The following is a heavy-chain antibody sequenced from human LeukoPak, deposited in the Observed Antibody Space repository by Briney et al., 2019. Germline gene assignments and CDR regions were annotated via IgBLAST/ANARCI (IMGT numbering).Heavy chain of an antibody. J-gene: IGHJ4*02. CDR2: INPNSGGT. V-gene: IGHV1-2*02. CDR1: GYTCTAYY. D-gene: IGHD6-19*01. Sequence: ASVKVSCKASGYTCTAYYIHWLRQAPGQGLEWMGWINPNSGGTNYAQKFQGRVTMTRDTSISTAYMELSRLRSDDTAFYYCARGQYSSGLGLLDYWGQGTLVTVSS. CDR3: ARGQYSSGLGLLDY.